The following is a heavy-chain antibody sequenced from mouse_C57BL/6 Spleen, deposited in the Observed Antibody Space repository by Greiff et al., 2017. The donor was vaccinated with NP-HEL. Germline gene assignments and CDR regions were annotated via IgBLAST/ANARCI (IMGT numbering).Heavy chain of an antibody. CDR3: ARGGSYAMDY. V-gene: IGHV2-9-1*01. Sequence: QVQLKESGPGLVAPSQSLSITCTVSGFSLTSYAISWVRQPPGKGLEWLGVLWPGGGTNYNSALKSRLSISKDNSKSQVFLKMNSLQTDDTARYYCARGGSYAMDYWGQGTSVTVSS. J-gene: IGHJ4*01. CDR1: GFSLTSYA. CDR2: LWPGGGT.